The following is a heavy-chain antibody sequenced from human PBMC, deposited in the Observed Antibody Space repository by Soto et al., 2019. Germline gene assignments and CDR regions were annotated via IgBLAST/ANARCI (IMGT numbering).Heavy chain of an antibody. Sequence: GGSLRLSCAASGFTFSSYAMHWVRQAPGKGLEWVAGISCSGDSTYYADSVKGRFTISRDNSKNTLYLQMNSLRAEDTAVYYCAKDYNLSRWGQGTLVTVSS. CDR2: ISCSGDST. D-gene: IGHD3-10*01. V-gene: IGHV3-23*01. CDR1: GFTFSSYA. CDR3: AKDYNLSR. J-gene: IGHJ4*02.